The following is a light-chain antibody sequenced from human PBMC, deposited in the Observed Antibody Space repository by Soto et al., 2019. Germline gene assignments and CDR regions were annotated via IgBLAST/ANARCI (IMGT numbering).Light chain of an antibody. Sequence: IVLMQSPGTVSLSPGERATLSCRASQSGSSSYLAWYQQRPGQAPRLLIFGASTRATGIPDRFSGSGSGTDFTLTISRLEPEDSAVYFCQHYGSSQWTFGQWTFGQGTKVEI. J-gene: IGKJ1*01. CDR1: QSGSSSY. CDR3: QHYGSSQWTFGQWT. CDR2: GAS. V-gene: IGKV3-20*01.